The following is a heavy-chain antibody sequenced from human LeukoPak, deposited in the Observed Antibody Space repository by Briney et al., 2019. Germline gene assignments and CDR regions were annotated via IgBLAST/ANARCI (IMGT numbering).Heavy chain of an antibody. Sequence: SETLSLTWTVSGGSVSADTYYWSWIRQPPGKGLEWIGYVYYTGTTTYNPSLESRVTISIDTSKNQFSLKLSSVTAADTAVYYCARVDSINWYSVTYWGQGTLVTVSS. V-gene: IGHV4-61*01. CDR2: VYYTGTT. J-gene: IGHJ4*02. CDR3: ARVDSINWYSVTY. D-gene: IGHD1-7*01. CDR1: GGSVSADTYY.